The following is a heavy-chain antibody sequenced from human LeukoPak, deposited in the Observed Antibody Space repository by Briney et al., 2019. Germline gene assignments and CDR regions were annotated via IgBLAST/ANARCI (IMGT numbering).Heavy chain of an antibody. CDR3: ARDRGARLYYYDSSGYLFDY. J-gene: IGHJ4*02. CDR1: GFTFSDYY. D-gene: IGHD3-22*01. CDR2: ISSSGSTI. Sequence: GGSLRLSWAAAGFTFSDYYMSWIRQAPGKGLEWVSYISSSGSTIYYADSVKGGFTISRDNAKNSLYLQMNSLRAEDTAVYYCARDRGARLYYYDSSGYLFDYWGQGTLVTVSS. V-gene: IGHV3-11*01.